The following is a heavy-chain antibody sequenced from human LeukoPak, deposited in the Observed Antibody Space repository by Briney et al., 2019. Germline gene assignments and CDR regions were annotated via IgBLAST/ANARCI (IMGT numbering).Heavy chain of an antibody. Sequence: PSQTLSLTCTVSGGSISSGGYYWSWIRQHPGKGLEWIGYIYYSGSTYYNPSLKSRVTISVDTSKNQFSLKLSSVTAADTAVHYCARSGSSWYWSSVDYWGQGTLVTVSS. CDR2: IYYSGST. J-gene: IGHJ4*02. CDR1: GGSISSGGYY. V-gene: IGHV4-31*03. D-gene: IGHD6-13*01. CDR3: ARSGSSWYWSSVDY.